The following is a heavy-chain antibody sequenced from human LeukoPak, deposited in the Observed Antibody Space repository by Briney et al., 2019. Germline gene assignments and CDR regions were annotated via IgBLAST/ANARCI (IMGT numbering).Heavy chain of an antibody. CDR3: ARDSDYVWGSYRYYYGMDV. J-gene: IGHJ6*02. Sequence: PSETLSLTCTVSGGSISSYYWSWTRQPPGKGLEWIGYIYYSGSTNYNPSLKSRVTISVDTSKNQFSLKLSSVTAADTAVYYCARDSDYVWGSYRYYYGMDVWGQGTTVTVSS. D-gene: IGHD3-16*02. CDR2: IYYSGST. V-gene: IGHV4-59*01. CDR1: GGSISSYY.